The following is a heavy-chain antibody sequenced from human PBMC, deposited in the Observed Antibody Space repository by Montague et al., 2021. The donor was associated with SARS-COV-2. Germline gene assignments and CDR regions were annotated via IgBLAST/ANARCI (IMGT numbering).Heavy chain of an antibody. CDR2: ISYDGSNK. J-gene: IGHJ6*02. CDR3: ATGRGGGYYCGMDV. V-gene: IGHV3-30-3*01. CDR1: GFTFSSYA. D-gene: IGHD3-16*01. Sequence: SLRLSCAASGFTFSSYAMHWVRQAPGKGLEWVAVISYDGSNKYYADSVKGRFTISRDNSKNTLYLQMNSLRAEDTAVYYCATGRGGGYYCGMDVWGQGTTVTVSS.